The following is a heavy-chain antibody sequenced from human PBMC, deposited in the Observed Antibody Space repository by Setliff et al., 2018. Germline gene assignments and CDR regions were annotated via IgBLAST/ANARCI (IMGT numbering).Heavy chain of an antibody. Sequence: ASVKVSCKASGYTLSNSILSWVRQAPGQGLEWVGWISAYNGKTYFAQKFQDRITLTTDTSTNTGYLELRGLRSDDTAVYYCSRLVRYCTRTSCQRASGAEFWGQGTLVTVSS. J-gene: IGHJ4*02. V-gene: IGHV1-18*01. CDR1: GYTLSNSI. CDR3: SRLVRYCTRTSCQRASGAEF. D-gene: IGHD2-2*01. CDR2: ISAYNGKT.